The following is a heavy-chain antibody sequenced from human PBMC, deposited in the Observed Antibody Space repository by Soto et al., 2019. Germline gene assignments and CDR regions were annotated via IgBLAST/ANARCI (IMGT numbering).Heavy chain of an antibody. CDR3: AIGILTYGMDV. J-gene: IGHJ6*01. D-gene: IGHD3-9*01. CDR1: GGSFSGYY. V-gene: IGHV4-34*01. Sequence: SETLSLTCAVYGGSFSGYYCSWIRQPPGKGLEWIGEINHSGSTNYNPSLKSRVTISVDTSKNQFSLKLSSVTAADTAVYYCAIGILTYGMDVWGQGTTVTVSS. CDR2: INHSGST.